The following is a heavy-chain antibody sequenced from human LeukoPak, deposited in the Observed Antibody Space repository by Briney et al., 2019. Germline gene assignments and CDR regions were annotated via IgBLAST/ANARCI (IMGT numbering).Heavy chain of an antibody. D-gene: IGHD4-17*01. CDR1: GGSFSGYY. J-gene: IGHJ4*02. CDR2: INHSGST. Sequence: SETLSLTCAVYGGSFSGYYWSWIRQPPGKGLEWIGEINHSGSTNYNPSLKSRVTISVDTSKNQFSLKLSSVTAADTAVYYCARDYGDGTGAEGYWGRGTLVTVSS. V-gene: IGHV4-34*01. CDR3: ARDYGDGTGAEGY.